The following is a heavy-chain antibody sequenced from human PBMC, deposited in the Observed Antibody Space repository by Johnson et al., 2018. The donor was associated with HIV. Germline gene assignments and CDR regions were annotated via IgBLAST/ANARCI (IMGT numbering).Heavy chain of an antibody. J-gene: IGHJ3*02. V-gene: IGHV3-73*01. Sequence: LVESGGGVVQPGGSLKVSCAASGFTFSGSAMHWVRQASGKGLEWVGRIRNKANTYATAYAESVKGRFTISRDNSKNTLYLQMNSLRAEDTAVYYCASRYTVDAFDIWGQGTMVTVSS. CDR2: IRNKANTYAT. D-gene: IGHD1-1*01. CDR3: ASRYTVDAFDI. CDR1: GFTFSGSA.